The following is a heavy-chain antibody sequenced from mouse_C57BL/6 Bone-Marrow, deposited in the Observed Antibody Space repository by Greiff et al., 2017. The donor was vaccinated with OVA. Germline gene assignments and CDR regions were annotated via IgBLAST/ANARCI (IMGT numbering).Heavy chain of an antibody. CDR3: VVQASFAY. CDR2: ISSGSSTI. CDR1: GFTFSDYG. J-gene: IGHJ3*01. Sequence: VQLKESGGGLVKPGGSLKLSCAASGFTFSDYGMHWVRQAPEKGLEWVAYISSGSSTIYYADTVKGRFTISRDNAKNTLFLQMTSLRSEDTAMYYWVVQASFAYWGQGTLVTVSA. V-gene: IGHV5-17*01.